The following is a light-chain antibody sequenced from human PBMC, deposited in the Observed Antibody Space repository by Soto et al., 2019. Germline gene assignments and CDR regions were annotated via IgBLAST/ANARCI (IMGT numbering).Light chain of an antibody. V-gene: IGKV1-5*03. CDR1: QTISSW. Sequence: DIQMTQSPSTLSGSVGDSVTITCRASQTISSWLAWYQQKPGKAPKLLIYKASTLKRGVPSRFRGSGAGTDFTLTISSLKPDDFETYYCQHYNSYSEAFGQGTKVDIK. CDR2: KAS. CDR3: QHYNSYSEA. J-gene: IGKJ1*01.